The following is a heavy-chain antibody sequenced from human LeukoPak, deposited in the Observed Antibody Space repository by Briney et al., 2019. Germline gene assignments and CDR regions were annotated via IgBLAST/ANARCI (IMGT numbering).Heavy chain of an antibody. D-gene: IGHD6-19*01. CDR1: GASISSYY. Sequence: PSETLSLTCTVSGASISSYYWSWIRQPPGKGLEWIGYIYYSGSTNYNPSLKSRVTISVDTSKNQFSLKLSSVTAADTAVYYCASSVAVAGNYYYYMDVWGKGTTVTISS. CDR3: ASSVAVAGNYYYYMDV. CDR2: IYYSGST. V-gene: IGHV4-59*01. J-gene: IGHJ6*03.